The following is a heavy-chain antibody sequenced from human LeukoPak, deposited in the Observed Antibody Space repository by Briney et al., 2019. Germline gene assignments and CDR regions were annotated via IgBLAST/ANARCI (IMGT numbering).Heavy chain of an antibody. D-gene: IGHD2-8*01. J-gene: IGHJ4*02. CDR1: GYSFTSYW. V-gene: IGHV5-10-1*01. Sequence: GESLKISCKGSGYSFTSYWISWVRQMPGKGLEWMGRIDPSDSYTNYSPSFQGHVTISADKSISTAYLQWSSLKASDTAMYYCARRPFDLYPIDYWGQGTLVTVSS. CDR3: ARRPFDLYPIDY. CDR2: IDPSDSYT.